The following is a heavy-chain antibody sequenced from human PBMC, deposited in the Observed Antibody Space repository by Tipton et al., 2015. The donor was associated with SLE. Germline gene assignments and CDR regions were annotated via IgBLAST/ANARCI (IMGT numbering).Heavy chain of an antibody. Sequence: TLSLTCTVSGASVTRSFYYWSWIRKPAGKGLEWIGNIYTTGRTDYNPSLKSRVTISVDTSKNHFSLKLDSVTAADTAVYYCARGGVVTLTQFDYWGQGTLVTVSS. V-gene: IGHV4-61*09. CDR3: ARGGVVTLTQFDY. CDR2: IYTTGRT. CDR1: GASVTRSFYY. D-gene: IGHD3-10*01. J-gene: IGHJ4*02.